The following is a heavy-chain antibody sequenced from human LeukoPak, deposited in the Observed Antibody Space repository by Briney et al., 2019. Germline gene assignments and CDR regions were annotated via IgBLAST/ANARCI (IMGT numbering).Heavy chain of an antibody. D-gene: IGHD3-10*01. V-gene: IGHV3-23*01. CDR3: AKAGDYYGSGSFFPYDY. Sequence: GGSLRLSCAASGFTFSSYAMSWVRQAPGKGLEWVSAISGSGGSTYYADSVKGRFTISRDNSKNTLFLQMNSVRAEDTAVYYCAKAGDYYGSGSFFPYDYWGQGTLVTVSS. J-gene: IGHJ4*02. CDR1: GFTFSSYA. CDR2: ISGSGGST.